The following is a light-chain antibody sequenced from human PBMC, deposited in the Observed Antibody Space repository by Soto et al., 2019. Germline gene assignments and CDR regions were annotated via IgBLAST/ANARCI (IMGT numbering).Light chain of an antibody. V-gene: IGLV1-44*01. CDR2: SNN. CDR1: SSNIRSNT. J-gene: IGLJ1*01. Sequence: QSVLTQPPSASGTPGQRVTISCSGSSSNIRSNTMNWYQQLPGTAPKLLLYSNNQRPSGFPDRFSVSKSGPSASLAISGLQSEDEADYYCAAWDGSLNGRVFGTGTKLTVL. CDR3: AAWDGSLNGRV.